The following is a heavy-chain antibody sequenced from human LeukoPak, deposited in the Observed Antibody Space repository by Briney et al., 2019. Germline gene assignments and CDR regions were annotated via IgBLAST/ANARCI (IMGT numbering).Heavy chain of an antibody. CDR3: ARDLDFWSDYDVYYYGMDV. CDR2: IYTSGST. J-gene: IGHJ6*02. V-gene: IGHV4-61*02. D-gene: IGHD3-3*01. CDR1: GGSLSSGSYY. Sequence: PSQTLSLTCTVSGGSLSSGSYYWSWVRQPAGKGLEWIGRIYTSGSTNYNPSLKSRVTISVDTSKNQFSLKLSSVTAADTAVYYCARDLDFWSDYDVYYYGMDVWGQGTTVTVSS.